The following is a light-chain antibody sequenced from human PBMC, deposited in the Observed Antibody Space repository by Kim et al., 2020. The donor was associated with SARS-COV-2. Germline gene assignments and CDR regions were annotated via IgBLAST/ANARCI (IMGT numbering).Light chain of an antibody. V-gene: IGLV2-14*04. J-gene: IGLJ2*01. Sequence: GHPFTISCTGTSSDMGNYNYVSWYQQHPGKAPKLMIYDVSKRPSGASNRFSGSKSGNTASLTISGLQTEDEADYYCSSYTDRNTVIFGGGTKLTVL. CDR2: DVS. CDR3: SSYTDRNTVI. CDR1: SSDMGNYNY.